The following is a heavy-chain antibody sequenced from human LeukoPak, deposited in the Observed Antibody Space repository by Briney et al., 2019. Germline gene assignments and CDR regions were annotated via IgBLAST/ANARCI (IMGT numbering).Heavy chain of an antibody. D-gene: IGHD3-10*01. Sequence: GGTLRLSCAASGFTFSSYGMSWVRQAPGKGLEGVSAISGSGGSTYYADSVKGRFTISRDNSKNTLYLQMNSLRAEDTAVYYCAKDAGSYYTLDAFDIWGQGTMVTVSS. CDR1: GFTFSSYG. V-gene: IGHV3-23*01. CDR3: AKDAGSYYTLDAFDI. CDR2: ISGSGGST. J-gene: IGHJ3*02.